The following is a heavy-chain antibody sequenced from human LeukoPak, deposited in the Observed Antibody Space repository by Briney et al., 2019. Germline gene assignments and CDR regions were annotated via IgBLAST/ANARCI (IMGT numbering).Heavy chain of an antibody. CDR3: ARGGVTGTIFGWFDP. V-gene: IGHV3-11*01. J-gene: IGHJ5*02. D-gene: IGHD1-20*01. Sequence: GGSLRLSCAASGFTFSDYYMSWIRQAPGKGREWVSYISSSGSTIYYADSVKGQFTISRDNAKNSLYLQMNSLRAEDTAVYYCARGGVTGTIFGWFDPWGQGTLVTVSS. CDR2: ISSSGSTI. CDR1: GFTFSDYY.